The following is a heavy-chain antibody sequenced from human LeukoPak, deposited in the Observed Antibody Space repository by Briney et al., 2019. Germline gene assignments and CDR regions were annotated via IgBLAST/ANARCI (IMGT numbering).Heavy chain of an antibody. CDR3: ARDGDY. CDR2: IYYTGNT. J-gene: IGHJ4*02. V-gene: IGHV4-61*01. Sequence: SETLSLTCAVSGGSVSSGSYYWSWIRQPPGKGLEWIGYIYYTGNTNYNPSLKSRATISVATSNNKFPLKLNSVTPAEKAVSYCARDGDYWGQGTVVTVSS. CDR1: GGSVSSGSYY.